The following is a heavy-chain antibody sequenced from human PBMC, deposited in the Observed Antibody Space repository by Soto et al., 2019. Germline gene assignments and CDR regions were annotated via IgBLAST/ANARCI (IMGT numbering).Heavy chain of an antibody. D-gene: IGHD3-22*01. J-gene: IGHJ1*01. CDR3: VRDYDSSGFNSGN. CDR1: GFPFSSYW. CDR2: IGSDGRPT. V-gene: IGHV3-74*03. Sequence: GGSLRLSCVASGFPFSSYWMHWIRQVPGKGLMWVSQIGSDGRPTTYADSVKGRFTISRDNARNTLYLQMNSLRADDTAMYYCVRDYDSSGFNSGNWGQGTLVTVSS.